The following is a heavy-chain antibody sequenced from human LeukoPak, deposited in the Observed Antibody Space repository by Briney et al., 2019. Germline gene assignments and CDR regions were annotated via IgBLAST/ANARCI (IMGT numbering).Heavy chain of an antibody. D-gene: IGHD1-14*01. CDR3: ARDRGGPGNYYFDY. J-gene: IGHJ4*02. CDR2: IYYSGST. CDR1: GGSISSGGSY. V-gene: IGHV4-31*03. Sequence: SQTLSLTCTVSGGSISSGGSYWSWIRQHPGKGLEWIGYIYYSGSTYYNPSLKSRVTISVDTSKNQFSLKLSSVTAADTAVYYCARDRGGPGNYYFDYWGQGTLVTVSS.